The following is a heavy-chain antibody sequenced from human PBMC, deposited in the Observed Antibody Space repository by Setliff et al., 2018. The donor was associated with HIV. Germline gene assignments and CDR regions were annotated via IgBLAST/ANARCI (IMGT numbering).Heavy chain of an antibody. CDR2: IRFDGSHQ. Sequence: GGSLRLSCAASGFAFNTHAMHWVRQVPGKGLEWVAFIRFDGSHQKYAESVKGRFVISRDNFKNTLSLQMNGLRREDTAVYYCAKDQAGWPQLLSRLEDWGQGTLVTVSS. J-gene: IGHJ4*02. CDR1: GFAFNTHA. D-gene: IGHD5-12*01. V-gene: IGHV3-30*02. CDR3: AKDQAGWPQLLSRLED.